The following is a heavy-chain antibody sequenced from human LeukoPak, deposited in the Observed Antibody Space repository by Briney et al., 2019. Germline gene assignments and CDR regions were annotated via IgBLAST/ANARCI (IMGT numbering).Heavy chain of an antibody. Sequence: SVKVSCKASGGTFSSYAISWVRQAPGQGLEWMGGIIPIFGTANYAQKFQGRVTITTDESTSTVYMELSSLRSEDTAVYYCAIITTYYYDSSGYYPDYWGQGTLVTVSS. CDR1: GGTFSSYA. J-gene: IGHJ4*02. D-gene: IGHD3-22*01. V-gene: IGHV1-69*05. CDR2: IIPIFGTA. CDR3: AIITTYYYDSSGYYPDY.